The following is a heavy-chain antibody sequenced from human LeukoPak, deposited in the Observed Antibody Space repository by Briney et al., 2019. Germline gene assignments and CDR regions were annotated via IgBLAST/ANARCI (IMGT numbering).Heavy chain of an antibody. D-gene: IGHD2-15*01. J-gene: IGHJ4*02. CDR3: ARDKMGGDIAPAYHDY. Sequence: PGGSLRLSCAASGFTFSRYWMSWVRQAPGKGLEWVANIKEDGSEIHYVDSVKGRFTISRDNAKNSMYLQMNSLRAEDTAEYYCARDKMGGDIAPAYHDYWGQGTLVTVSS. V-gene: IGHV3-7*01. CDR2: IKEDGSEI. CDR1: GFTFSRYW.